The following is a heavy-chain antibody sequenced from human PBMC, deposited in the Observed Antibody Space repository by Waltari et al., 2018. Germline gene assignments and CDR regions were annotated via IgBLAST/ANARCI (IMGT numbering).Heavy chain of an antibody. D-gene: IGHD5-18*01. CDR1: GYTFTGYY. CDR2: INPNSGGT. CDR3: ARDGGTAMVSVYYYYYMDV. V-gene: IGHV1-2*02. Sequence: QVQLVQSGAEVKKPGASVKVSCKASGYTFTGYYMHWVRQAPGQGLEWMGWINPNSGGTNYAQKFQGRVTMTRDTSISTAYMELSRLRSDDTAVYYCARDGGTAMVSVYYYYYMDVWGKGTTVTVSS. J-gene: IGHJ6*03.